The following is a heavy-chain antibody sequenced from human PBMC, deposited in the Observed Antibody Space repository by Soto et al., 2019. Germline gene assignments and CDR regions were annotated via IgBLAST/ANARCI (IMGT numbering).Heavy chain of an antibody. CDR1: GGSISSYY. D-gene: IGHD2-2*01. CDR2: IYYSGST. Sequence: SETLSLTCTVSGGSISSYYWSWIRQPPGKGLEWIGYIYYSGSTNYNPSLKSRVTISVDTSKNQFSLKLSSVTAADTAVYYCARTGCSSTSCYYYGMDVWGQGTTVTVSS. V-gene: IGHV4-59*08. J-gene: IGHJ6*02. CDR3: ARTGCSSTSCYYYGMDV.